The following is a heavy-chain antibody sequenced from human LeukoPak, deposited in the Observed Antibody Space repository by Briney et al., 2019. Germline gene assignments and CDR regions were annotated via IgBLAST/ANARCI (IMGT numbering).Heavy chain of an antibody. Sequence: PSETLSLTCTVSGDSISTYYWSWIRQPPGKGLGWIGYIYYSGSTNYNPSLKSRVTISVDTSKNQFSLKLSSVTAADTAVYYCAGLNSWFDPWGQGTLVTVSS. CDR1: GDSISTYY. CDR2: IYYSGST. CDR3: AGLNSWFDP. J-gene: IGHJ5*02. V-gene: IGHV4-59*01.